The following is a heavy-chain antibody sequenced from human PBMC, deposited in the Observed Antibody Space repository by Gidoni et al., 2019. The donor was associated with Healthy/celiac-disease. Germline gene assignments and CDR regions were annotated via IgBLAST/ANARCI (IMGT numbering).Heavy chain of an antibody. Sequence: QVQLVESGGGLVKPGGSLRLSCAASGFHLRDYYMSWLRRAPGKGLEWVSYISSSGSTIYYADSVKGRFTISRDNDKNSLYLQMNSLRAEDTAVYYWARGQNTVTTDGPSDYYYYYGMDVWGQGTTVTVSS. CDR2: ISSSGSTI. J-gene: IGHJ6*02. V-gene: IGHV3-11*01. CDR1: GFHLRDYY. CDR3: ARGQNTVTTDGPSDYYYYYGMDV. D-gene: IGHD4-17*01.